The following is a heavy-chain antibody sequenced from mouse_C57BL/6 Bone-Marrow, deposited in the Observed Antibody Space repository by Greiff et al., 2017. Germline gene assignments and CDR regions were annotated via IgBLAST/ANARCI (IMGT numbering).Heavy chain of an antibody. CDR2: ISDGGSYT. CDR1: GFTFSSYA. Sequence: EVHLVESGGGLVKPGGSLKLSCAASGFTFSSYAMSWVRQTPEKRLEWVATISDGGSYTYYPDIVKGRFTISRDNAKNNLYLQMSHLKSEDTAMYYCAKLFAYWGQGTLVTVSA. V-gene: IGHV5-4*01. J-gene: IGHJ3*01. CDR3: AKLFAY.